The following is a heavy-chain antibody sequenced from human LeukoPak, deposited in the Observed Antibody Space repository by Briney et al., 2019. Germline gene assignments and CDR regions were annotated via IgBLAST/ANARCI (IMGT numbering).Heavy chain of an antibody. CDR2: VYNSGTT. CDR1: GGSIISSNYY. J-gene: IGHJ5*02. CDR3: ARLWFGNGRTFDP. V-gene: IGHV4-39*01. D-gene: IGHD3-10*01. Sequence: KPSETLSLTCTVSGGSIISSNYYWAWIRQPPGEELEWLATVYNSGTTYYTPSLKSRATISVDTSKDQFSLKLDSVTAADTALYYCARLWFGNGRTFDPWGQGTLVTVSS.